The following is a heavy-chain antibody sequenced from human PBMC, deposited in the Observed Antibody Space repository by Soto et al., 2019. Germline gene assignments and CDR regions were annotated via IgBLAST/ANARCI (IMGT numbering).Heavy chain of an antibody. CDR3: ARHGQLYNSGWYLNWFHP. V-gene: IGHV4-59*08. D-gene: IGHD6-19*01. CDR2: IFYSGST. J-gene: IGHJ5*02. CDR1: GGSISSYY. Sequence: PSETLSLTCTVSGGSISSYYWSWIRQPPGKGLEWIGYIFYSGSTYYNPSLKSRVTISVDTSKNQFSLKLSSVTAADTAVYYCARHGQLYNSGWYLNWFHPWGQGTLVTVSS.